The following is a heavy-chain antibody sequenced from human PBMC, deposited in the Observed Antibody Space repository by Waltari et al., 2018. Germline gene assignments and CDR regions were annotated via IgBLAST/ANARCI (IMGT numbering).Heavy chain of an antibody. Sequence: QVQLQESGPGLVKPSGTLSLTCGVSRGSPSNINLWNWIRQAPGEGLEWLGESHRTGSRNYNPTRKSRLTMSVDKSNSQVSMRLKSVTAADTAVYYCATSSFVAVLDSWGQGTLVTVSS. D-gene: IGHD6-19*01. CDR1: RGSPSNINL. J-gene: IGHJ4*02. CDR3: ATSSFVAVLDS. CDR2: SHRTGSR. V-gene: IGHV4-4*02.